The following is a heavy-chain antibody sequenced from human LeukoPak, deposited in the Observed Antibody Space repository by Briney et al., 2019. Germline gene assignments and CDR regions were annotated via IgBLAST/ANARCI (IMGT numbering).Heavy chain of an antibody. J-gene: IGHJ4*02. CDR3: ARVRGYSYGYYY. CDR1: GGSFSGHY. V-gene: IGHV4-34*01. Sequence: PSETLSLTCAVYGGSFSGHYYWSWIRQPPGKGLEWIGEINHSGSTNYNPSLKSRVTISLDTSQNQFSLKLSSVTAADTSVYYCARVRGYSYGYYYWGQGTLVTVSS. D-gene: IGHD5-18*01. CDR2: INHSGST.